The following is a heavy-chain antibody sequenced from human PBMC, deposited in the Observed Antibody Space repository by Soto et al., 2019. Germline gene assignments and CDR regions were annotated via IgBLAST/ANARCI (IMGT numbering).Heavy chain of an antibody. Sequence: GGSLRLSCAASGFTFNIYGMHWVRQGPYKGLEWVALISYDGSNQYYADSVKGRFTISRDNSKNTLFLQMNSLRADDTAVYYCAKDQASGQGSFDSWGQGTLVTVSS. CDR3: AKDQASGQGSFDS. CDR2: ISYDGSNQ. CDR1: GFTFNIYG. J-gene: IGHJ4*02. V-gene: IGHV3-30*18.